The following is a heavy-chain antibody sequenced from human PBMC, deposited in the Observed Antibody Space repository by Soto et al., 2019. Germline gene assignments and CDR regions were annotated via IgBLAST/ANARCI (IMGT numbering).Heavy chain of an antibody. CDR1: GGSISSSSYY. V-gene: IGHV4-39*01. CDR2: IYYSGST. D-gene: IGHD3-3*01. J-gene: IGHJ4*02. Sequence: SETLSLTCTVSGGSISSSSYYWGWIRQPPGKGLEWIGSIYYSGSTYYNPSLKSRVTISVDTSKNQFSLKLRSVTAADTAVYYCASPRQGNYDFLSGYYALDYWSQGTLVTVSS. CDR3: ASPRQGNYDFLSGYYALDY.